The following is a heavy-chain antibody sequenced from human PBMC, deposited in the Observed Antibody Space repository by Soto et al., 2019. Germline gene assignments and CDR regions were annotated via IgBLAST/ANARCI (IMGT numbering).Heavy chain of an antibody. CDR3: AKALYGGHDY. V-gene: IGHV3-23*01. D-gene: IGHD4-17*01. CDR1: GFTFSVYA. Sequence: EVQLLESGGGLVQPGGSLRLSCAASGFTFSVYAMSWVRQAPGKGLECVSGISGSGGSTSYADSVKGRFTISRANSKTTLSLQMTSLSGEDTAVYYCAKALYGGHDYWGSGTRVTFSS. CDR2: ISGSGGST. J-gene: IGHJ4*02.